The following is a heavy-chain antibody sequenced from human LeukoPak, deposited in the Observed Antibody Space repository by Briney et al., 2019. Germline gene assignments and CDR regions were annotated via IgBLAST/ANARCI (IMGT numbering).Heavy chain of an antibody. CDR3: AGGVLLWFGELLRSDAFDI. CDR2: INPNSGGT. J-gene: IGHJ3*02. V-gene: IGHV1-2*02. CDR1: GYTFTGYY. D-gene: IGHD3-10*01. Sequence: ASVKVSCKASGYTFTGYYMHWVQQAPGQGLEWMGWINPNSGGTNYAQKFQGRVTMTRDTSISTAYMELSRLRSDDTAVYYCAGGVLLWFGELLRSDAFDIWGQGTMVTVSS.